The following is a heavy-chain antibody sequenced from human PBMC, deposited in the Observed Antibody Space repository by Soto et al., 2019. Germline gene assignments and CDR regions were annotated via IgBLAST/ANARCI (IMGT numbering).Heavy chain of an antibody. J-gene: IGHJ3*02. D-gene: IGHD6-13*01. CDR1: GFTFSSYG. Sequence: PGGLLRLSCAASGFTFSSYGMHWVRQVPGKGLEWVAVIWYDGSNKYYADSVKGRFTISRDNSKNTLYLQMNSLRAEDTAVYYCAREKAGDSDAFDIWGQGTMVTVSS. CDR2: IWYDGSNK. V-gene: IGHV3-33*01. CDR3: AREKAGDSDAFDI.